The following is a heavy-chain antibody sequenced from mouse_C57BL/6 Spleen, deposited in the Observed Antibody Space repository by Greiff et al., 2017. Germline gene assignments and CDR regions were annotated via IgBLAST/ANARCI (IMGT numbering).Heavy chain of an antibody. V-gene: IGHV1-26*01. CDR2: INPNNGGT. D-gene: IGHD2-4*01. CDR1: GYTFTDYY. Sequence: EVQLQQSGPELVKPGASLKISCKASGYTFTDYYMNWVKQSHGKSLEWIGDINPNNGGTSYNQKFKGKATLTVDKSSSTAYMELRSLTSEDSAVYYCAQDGDYGFAYWGQGTLVTVSA. J-gene: IGHJ3*01. CDR3: AQDGDYGFAY.